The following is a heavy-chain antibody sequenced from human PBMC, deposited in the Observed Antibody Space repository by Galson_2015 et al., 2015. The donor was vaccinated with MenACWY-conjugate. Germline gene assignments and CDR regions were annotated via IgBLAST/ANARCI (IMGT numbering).Heavy chain of an antibody. Sequence: SLRLSCAASGFTFSDYAMTWVRQAPGKGLEWVSGIIANGVRTNYADSVKGRFTISRDDSKHSLLLQMNSLRVDDTAVYYCARERGPYDAFDVWGQGTMVTVSS. CDR2: IIANGVRT. V-gene: IGHV3-23*01. CDR1: GFTFSDYA. CDR3: ARERGPYDAFDV. J-gene: IGHJ3*01. D-gene: IGHD3-10*01.